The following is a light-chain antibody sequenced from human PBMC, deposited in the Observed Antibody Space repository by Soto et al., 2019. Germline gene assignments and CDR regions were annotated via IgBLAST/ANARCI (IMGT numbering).Light chain of an antibody. V-gene: IGKV3-15*01. CDR1: QSVSRS. J-gene: IGKJ5*01. CDR2: DAS. Sequence: EIVETQSPTTLPVSPGARATLSCRAIQSVSRSVAWYQQRPGQAPRLLIDDASARDTGIPARFGGSGSGTEFTLTIGSMQSEDFAVYYCLQYHNWPPAITFGQGTRLEI. CDR3: LQYHNWPPAIT.